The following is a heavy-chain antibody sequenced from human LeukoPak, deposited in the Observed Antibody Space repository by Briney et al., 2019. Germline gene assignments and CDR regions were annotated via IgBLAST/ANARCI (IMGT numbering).Heavy chain of an antibody. D-gene: IGHD4-17*01. CDR3: ARARDYGDYVIGRWFDP. J-gene: IGHJ5*02. Sequence: ASVKVSCKASGGTFSSYAISLVRQAPGQGLEWMGGIIPIFGTANYAQKFQGRVTITADESTSTAYMELSSLRSEDTAVYYCARARDYGDYVIGRWFDPWGQGTVVTVSS. CDR1: GGTFSSYA. CDR2: IIPIFGTA. V-gene: IGHV1-69*01.